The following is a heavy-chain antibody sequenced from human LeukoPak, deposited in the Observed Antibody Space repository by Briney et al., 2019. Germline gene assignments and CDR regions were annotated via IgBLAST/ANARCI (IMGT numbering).Heavy chain of an antibody. J-gene: IGHJ3*02. D-gene: IGHD6-13*01. Sequence: GGSLRLSCAASGSTFSSYGMHWVRQAPGKGLEWVAFIRYDGSNKYYADSVKGRFTISRDNSKNTLYLQMNSLRAEDTAVYYCATSIAAAGYDAFDIWGQGTMVTVSS. V-gene: IGHV3-30*02. CDR3: ATSIAAAGYDAFDI. CDR2: IRYDGSNK. CDR1: GSTFSSYG.